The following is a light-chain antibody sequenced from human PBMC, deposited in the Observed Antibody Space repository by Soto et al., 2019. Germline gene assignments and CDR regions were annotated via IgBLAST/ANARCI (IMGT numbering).Light chain of an antibody. CDR2: GAS. CDR1: QSVSDNY. J-gene: IGKJ1*01. V-gene: IGKV3-20*01. CDR3: HQYYNTWT. Sequence: EIVLTQSPGTLSLSPGERATLSCRASQSVSDNYLAWYQRKPGQAPRLLIYGASSRASGIPDRFSGSGSGTDFTLTISRLEPEDVAVYFCHQYYNTWTFGQGTKVELK.